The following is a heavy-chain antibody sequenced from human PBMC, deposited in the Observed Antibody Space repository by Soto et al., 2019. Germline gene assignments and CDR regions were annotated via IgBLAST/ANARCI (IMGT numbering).Heavy chain of an antibody. CDR3: ARHCSGGSCYGMDV. J-gene: IGHJ6*01. CDR2: ISYDGSNK. CDR1: GFTFSSYA. V-gene: IGHV3-30-3*01. D-gene: IGHD2-15*01. Sequence: QVQLVESGGGVVQPGRSLRLSCAASGFTFSSYAMHWVRQAPGKGLEWVAVISYDGSNKYYADSVKGRFTISRDNSKNTLYLQMNSLRAEDTAVYYCARHCSGGSCYGMDVW.